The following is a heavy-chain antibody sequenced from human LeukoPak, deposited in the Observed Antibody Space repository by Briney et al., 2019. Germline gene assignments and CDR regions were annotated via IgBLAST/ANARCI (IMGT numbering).Heavy chain of an antibody. CDR3: ARGPPYDSSGYYGDY. Sequence: ASVNVSSTPSGYTFTIYDINWVRQAPGQGLEWMGWMNPNSGNTGYAQNFQGRVTITRNTSITTAYMELSSLRSEDTAVYYCARGPPYDSSGYYGDYWGQGTLVTVSS. D-gene: IGHD3-22*01. V-gene: IGHV1-8*03. J-gene: IGHJ4*02. CDR1: GYTFTIYD. CDR2: MNPNSGNT.